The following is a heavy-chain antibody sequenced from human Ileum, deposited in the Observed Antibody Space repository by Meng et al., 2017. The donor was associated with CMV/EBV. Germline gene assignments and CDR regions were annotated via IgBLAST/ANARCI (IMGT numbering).Heavy chain of an antibody. CDR3: AREGGVAATFDY. Sequence: CKAPGYTLTNDAMNGVRQAPGQGLELMGWINTNTGKPTYARGFTGRFVFSLDISVSTAYLQISSLKPEDTAVYYCAREGGVAATFDYWGQGTLVTVSS. J-gene: IGHJ4*02. V-gene: IGHV7-4-1*02. CDR1: GYTLTNDA. D-gene: IGHD5-12*01. CDR2: INTNTGKP.